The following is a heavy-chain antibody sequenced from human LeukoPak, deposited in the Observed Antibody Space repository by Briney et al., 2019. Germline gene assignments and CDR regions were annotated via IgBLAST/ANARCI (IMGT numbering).Heavy chain of an antibody. CDR3: ARDSTLSYSYNSWYVGAHDAFDI. J-gene: IGHJ3*02. CDR2: ISSTGNTI. CDR1: GFTFSDYY. D-gene: IGHD6-13*01. V-gene: IGHV3-11*04. Sequence: GGSLRLSCAASGFTFSDYYMSWIRQAPGKGLEWVSYISSTGNTIDYADSVKGRFTISRDNAKNSLYLQMNSLRAEDTAVYYCARDSTLSYSYNSWYVGAHDAFDIWGQGTMVTVSS.